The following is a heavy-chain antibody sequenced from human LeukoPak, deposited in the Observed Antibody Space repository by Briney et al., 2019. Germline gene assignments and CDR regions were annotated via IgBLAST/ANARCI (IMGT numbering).Heavy chain of an antibody. Sequence: GGSLRLSCAASGFTFSSYSMNWVRQAPGKGLEWVSSISSSSSYIYYADSVKGRFTISRDNAKNSLYLQMNSLRAEDTAVYYCARAGIAVAGFGYWGQGTLVTVSS. V-gene: IGHV3-21*01. CDR1: GFTFSSYS. CDR2: ISSSSSYI. D-gene: IGHD6-19*01. J-gene: IGHJ4*02. CDR3: ARAGIAVAGFGY.